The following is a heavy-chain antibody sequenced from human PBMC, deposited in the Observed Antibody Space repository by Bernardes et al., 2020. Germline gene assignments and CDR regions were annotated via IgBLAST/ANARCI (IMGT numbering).Heavy chain of an antibody. Sequence: GGSLRLSCAASGFTFSSYAMTWVRQAPGKGLEWVSAISGSGGTTYYADSVKGRFTISRDNSENTLFLQMNSPRAEDTAVYYCAQRNWGSAFNIWGQGTMVTVSS. CDR2: ISGSGGTT. CDR3: AQRNWGSAFNI. D-gene: IGHD7-27*01. V-gene: IGHV3-23*01. J-gene: IGHJ3*02. CDR1: GFTFSSYA.